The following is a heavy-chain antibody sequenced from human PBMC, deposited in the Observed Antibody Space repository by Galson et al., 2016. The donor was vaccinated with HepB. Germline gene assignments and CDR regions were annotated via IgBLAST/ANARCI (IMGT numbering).Heavy chain of an antibody. CDR2: TYYRSKWYN. V-gene: IGHV6-1*01. CDR3: LSGWYFDT. Sequence: CAISGDSVSSTSAAWNWVRQSPSRGLEWLGRTYYRSKWYNDYAASVRSRITINPDTSRNQFSLQLNSVTPEDTAVYYCLSGWYFDTWGKGTQVTVSS. J-gene: IGHJ4*02. CDR1: GDSVSSTSAA. D-gene: IGHD6-19*01.